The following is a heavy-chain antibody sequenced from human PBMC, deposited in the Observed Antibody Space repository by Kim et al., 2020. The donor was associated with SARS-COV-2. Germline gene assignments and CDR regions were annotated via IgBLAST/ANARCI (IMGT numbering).Heavy chain of an antibody. CDR2: INHSGST. D-gene: IGHD2-15*01. CDR3: ASRLLKGPFRDLDV. J-gene: IGHJ6*02. CDR1: GGSFSGYY. Sequence: SETLSLTCAVYGGSFSGYYWSWIRQPPGKGLEWIGEINHSGSTNYNPSLKSRVTIPVDTSKHQFSLKLSSVTAAATAVYYCASRLLKGPFRDLDVWGQGT. V-gene: IGHV4-34*01.